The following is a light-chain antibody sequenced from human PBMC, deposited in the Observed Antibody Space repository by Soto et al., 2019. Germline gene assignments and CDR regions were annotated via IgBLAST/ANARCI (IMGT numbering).Light chain of an antibody. CDR3: AAWDDRLYAYV. J-gene: IGLJ1*01. Sequence: QSVLTQPPSVSGAPGQRVTISCTGSSSNIGAGFDVHWYHQIAGTAPKLLIYGNSNRPSGVPDRFSGSKSGTSASLAIGGLQSEDEAGYYCAAWDDRLYAYVFGTGTKVTVL. CDR2: GNS. CDR1: SSNIGAGFD. V-gene: IGLV1-40*01.